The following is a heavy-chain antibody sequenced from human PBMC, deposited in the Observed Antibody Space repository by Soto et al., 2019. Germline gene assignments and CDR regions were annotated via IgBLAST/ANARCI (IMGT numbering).Heavy chain of an antibody. J-gene: IGHJ4*02. D-gene: IGHD2-2*01. CDR3: ARPSMGYFDY. V-gene: IGHV3-30-3*01. CDR2: ISYDGSNK. Sequence: QVQLVESGGGVVQPGRSLRLSCAASGFTFSSYAMHWVRQAPGKGLEWVAVISYDGSNKYYADSVKGRFTISRDNSKNTLYLQMNSLRAEDTAVHYCARPSMGYFDYWGQGTLVTVSS. CDR1: GFTFSSYA.